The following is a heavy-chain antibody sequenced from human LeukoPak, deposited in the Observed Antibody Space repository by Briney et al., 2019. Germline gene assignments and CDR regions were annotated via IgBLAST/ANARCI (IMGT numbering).Heavy chain of an antibody. D-gene: IGHD3-9*01. V-gene: IGHV3-48*03. CDR3: ARGNDIFLGFDY. CDR2: ISSSGSTI. Sequence: GGSLRLSCAASGFTFSSYEMNWVRQAPGKGLEWVSYISSSGSTIYYADSVKGRFTISRDNAKNSLYLQMNSLRAEDTAVYYCARGNDIFLGFDYWGQGTLVTVSS. CDR1: GFTFSSYE. J-gene: IGHJ4*02.